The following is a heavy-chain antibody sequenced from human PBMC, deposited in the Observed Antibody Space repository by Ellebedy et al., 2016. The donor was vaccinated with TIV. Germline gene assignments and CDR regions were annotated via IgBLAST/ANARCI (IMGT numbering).Heavy chain of an antibody. CDR2: ISDYNGNT. V-gene: IGHV1-18*01. D-gene: IGHD2-15*01. CDR1: GYNFNTHG. J-gene: IGHJ2*01. CDR3: ARAGGWSSVLSYWYLDL. Sequence: AASVKVSCKASGYNFNTHGITWVRQAPGQGLEWLGWISDYNGNTNYAQKLQDRVTMTIDTFRTTAYMELRSLRSDDTAMYYCARAGGWSSVLSYWYLDLWGRGTLVTVSS.